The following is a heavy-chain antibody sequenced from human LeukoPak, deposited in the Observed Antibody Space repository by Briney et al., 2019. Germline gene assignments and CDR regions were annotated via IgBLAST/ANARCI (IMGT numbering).Heavy chain of an antibody. J-gene: IGHJ3*02. V-gene: IGHV4-59*01. CDR3: ARVGPVGIQLWHDAFDI. D-gene: IGHD5-18*01. Sequence: SETLSLTCAVYGGSFSGYYWSWIRQPPGKGLEWIGYIYYSGSTNYNPSLKSRVTISVDTSKNRFSLKLSSVTAADTAVYYCARVGPVGIQLWHDAFDIWGQGTMVTVSS. CDR1: GGSFSGYY. CDR2: IYYSGST.